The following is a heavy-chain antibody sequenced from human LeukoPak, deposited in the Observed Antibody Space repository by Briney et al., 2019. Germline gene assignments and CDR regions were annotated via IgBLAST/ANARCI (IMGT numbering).Heavy chain of an antibody. J-gene: IGHJ6*03. V-gene: IGHV1-69*05. CDR1: GGTFSSYA. CDR2: IIPIFGTA. CDR3: AILGRYYYGSGRYYMDV. Sequence: ASVTVSCKASGGTFSSYAISWVRQAPGQGLEWMGGIIPIFGTANYAQKFQGRVTITTDESTSTAYMELSSLRSEDTAVCYCAILGRYYYGSGRYYMDVWGKGTTVTVSS. D-gene: IGHD3-10*01.